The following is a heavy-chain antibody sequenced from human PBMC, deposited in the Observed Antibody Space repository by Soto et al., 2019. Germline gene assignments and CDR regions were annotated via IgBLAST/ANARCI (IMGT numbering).Heavy chain of an antibody. CDR2: ISGSGGST. CDR3: AKNRMVRGVIITFYFDY. V-gene: IGHV3-23*01. D-gene: IGHD3-10*01. Sequence: PGGSLRLSCAASGFTVSSNYMSWVRQAPGKGLEWVSAISGSGGSTYYADSVEGRFTISRDNSKNTLYLQMNSLRAEDTAVYYCAKNRMVRGVIITFYFDYWGQGTLVTVSS. CDR1: GFTVSSNY. J-gene: IGHJ4*02.